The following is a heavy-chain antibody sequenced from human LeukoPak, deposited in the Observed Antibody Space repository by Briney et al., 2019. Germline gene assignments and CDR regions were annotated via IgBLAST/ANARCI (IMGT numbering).Heavy chain of an antibody. CDR3: ARALYYYDSSGHKAGAFDI. CDR2: IYHSGST. J-gene: IGHJ3*02. D-gene: IGHD3-22*01. CDR1: GGSISSGGYS. Sequence: SETLSLTCAVSGGSISSGGYSWSWIRQPPGKGLEWIGYIYHSGSTYYNPSLKSRVTISVDRSKNQFSLKLSSVTAADTAVYYCARALYYYDSSGHKAGAFDIWGQGTMVTVSS. V-gene: IGHV4-30-2*01.